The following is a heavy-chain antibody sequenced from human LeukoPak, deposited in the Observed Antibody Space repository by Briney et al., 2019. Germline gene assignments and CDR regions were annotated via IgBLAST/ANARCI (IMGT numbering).Heavy chain of an antibody. J-gene: IGHJ6*03. Sequence: GASVKVSCKVSGYTLTELSMHWVRQAPGKGLEWMGGFDPEDGETIYAQKFQGRVTITTDESTSTAYMELSSLRSEDTAVYYCARSAMVVTPPGGGDYYYMDVWGTGTTVTVSS. D-gene: IGHD4-23*01. CDR1: GYTLTELS. V-gene: IGHV1-24*01. CDR2: FDPEDGET. CDR3: ARSAMVVTPPGGGDYYYMDV.